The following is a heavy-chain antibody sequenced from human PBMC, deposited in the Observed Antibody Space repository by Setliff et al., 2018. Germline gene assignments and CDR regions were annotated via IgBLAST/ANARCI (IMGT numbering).Heavy chain of an antibody. CDR3: ARDYGASDGFDI. CDR2: IQKRGSTTT. J-gene: IGHJ3*02. D-gene: IGHD4-17*01. V-gene: IGHV4-59*01. Sequence: KTSETLSLTCNVSGDSMSSYYWSWIRQAPGKGLEWRGYIQKRGSTTTKYNPSLGSRISMSLDTSKNQFSLQLSSVSDGDTAVYYCARDYGASDGFDIWGQGTMVTVSS. CDR1: GDSMSSYY.